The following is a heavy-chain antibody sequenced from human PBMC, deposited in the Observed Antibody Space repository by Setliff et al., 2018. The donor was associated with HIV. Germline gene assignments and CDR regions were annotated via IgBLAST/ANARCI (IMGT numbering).Heavy chain of an antibody. D-gene: IGHD3-3*02. V-gene: IGHV1-3*04. CDR2: IDIGNGKI. CDR1: GYVFTDYA. J-gene: IGHJ4*02. CDR3: ARDLAHGTVGIKS. Sequence: GASVKVSCKASGYVFTDYAIHWVRQAPGQRLEWMGWIDIGNGKIQYSERFQGRVTFIRDTSARTAHLELSSLRPEDTAVYYCARDLAHGTVGIKSWGQGTLVTVSS.